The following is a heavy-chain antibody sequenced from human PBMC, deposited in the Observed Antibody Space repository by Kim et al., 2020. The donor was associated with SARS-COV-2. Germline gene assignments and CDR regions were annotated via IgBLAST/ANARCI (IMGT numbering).Heavy chain of an antibody. D-gene: IGHD5-18*01. CDR3: ASHLLNPGYSYGSLGIDY. V-gene: IGHV5-10-1*01. CDR2: IDPSDSYT. Sequence: GESLKISCKGSGYSFTSYWISWVRQMPGKGLEWMGRIDPSDSYTNYSPSFQGHVTISADKSISTAYLQWSSLKASDTAMYYCASHLLNPGYSYGSLGIDYWGQGTLVTVSS. J-gene: IGHJ4*02. CDR1: GYSFTSYW.